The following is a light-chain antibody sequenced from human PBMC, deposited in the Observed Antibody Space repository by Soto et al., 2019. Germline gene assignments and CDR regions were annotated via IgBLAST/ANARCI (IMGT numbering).Light chain of an antibody. J-gene: IGLJ1*01. CDR3: QSYDSSLSGYV. V-gene: IGLV1-40*01. CDR2: GNS. CDR1: SSNIGAGYD. Sequence: QSVLTQPPSVSGAPGQRVTISCTGSSSNIGAGYDVHWYQQLPGTAPKLLIYGNSNRPPGVPGRFSGSKSGTSASLAITGLQAEDEADYYCQSYDSSLSGYVFGTGTKVTAL.